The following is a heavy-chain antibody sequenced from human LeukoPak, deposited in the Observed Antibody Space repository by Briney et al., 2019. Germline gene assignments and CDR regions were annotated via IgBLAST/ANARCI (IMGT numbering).Heavy chain of an antibody. CDR1: GYTFTSYD. Sequence: ASVKVSCKASGYTFTSYDINWVRQATGQGLEWMGWMNPNSGNTDYTQKFQGRVTMTRNTSISTAYMELSSLRSEDTAVYFCAGGGRYNWNDVWGQGTLVTVSS. D-gene: IGHD1-20*01. CDR3: AGGGRYNWNDV. CDR2: MNPNSGNT. J-gene: IGHJ4*02. V-gene: IGHV1-8*01.